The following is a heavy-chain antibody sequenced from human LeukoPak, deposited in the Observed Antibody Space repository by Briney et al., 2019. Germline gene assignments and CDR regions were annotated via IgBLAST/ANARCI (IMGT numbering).Heavy chain of an antibody. CDR2: IYYIGNT. D-gene: IGHD2-21*02. Sequence: SETLSLTCTVSGGSISSGDYYWSWIRQPPGKGLEWIGYIYYIGNTFYNPSLKSRVTTSVDTSKNQFSLKLSSVTAADTAVYYCASAYCGGDCTPYWYFDLWGRGTLVTVSS. V-gene: IGHV4-30-4*01. CDR3: ASAYCGGDCTPYWYFDL. CDR1: GGSISSGDYY. J-gene: IGHJ2*01.